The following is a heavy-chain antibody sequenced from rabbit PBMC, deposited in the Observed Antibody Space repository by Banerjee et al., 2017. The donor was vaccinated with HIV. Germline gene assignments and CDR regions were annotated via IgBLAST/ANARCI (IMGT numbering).Heavy chain of an antibody. V-gene: IGHV1S45*01. CDR2: IYGADGST. CDR3: ARGSSYFNF. D-gene: IGHD1-1*01. Sequence: QEQLVESGGGLVQPEGSLTLTCKASGFSFSSGYWICWVRQAPGKGPEWIACIYGADGSTDYASWAKGRFTISKTSSTTVTLQMTSLTAADTATYFCARGSSYFNFWGQGTLVTVS. CDR1: GFSFSSGYW. J-gene: IGHJ4*01.